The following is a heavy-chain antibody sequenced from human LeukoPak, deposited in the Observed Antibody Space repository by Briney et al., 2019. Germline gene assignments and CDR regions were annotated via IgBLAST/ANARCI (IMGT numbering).Heavy chain of an antibody. Sequence: GGSLRLSSAASGFTFGSYDMHWVRPPLGKGLEWVSTINIAGDTYYPGSVKGRFTISRESAKNSLYLQMSSLRAGDTAVYYCARGDTSGWYSFDHWGQGTLVTVSS. D-gene: IGHD6-19*01. CDR1: GFTFGSYD. J-gene: IGHJ4*02. CDR3: ARGDTSGWYSFDH. CDR2: INIAGDT. V-gene: IGHV3-13*04.